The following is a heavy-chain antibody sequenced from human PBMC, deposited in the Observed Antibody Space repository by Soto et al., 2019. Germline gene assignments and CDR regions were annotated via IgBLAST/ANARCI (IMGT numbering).Heavy chain of an antibody. CDR3: ARDRARFVVVPAALMDAFDI. J-gene: IGHJ3*02. Sequence: GGSLRLSCAASGFTFSSYGMHWVRQAPGKGLEWVAVIWYDGSNKYYADSVKGRFTISRDNSKNTLYLQMNSLRAEDTAVYYCARDRARFVVVPAALMDAFDIWGQGTMVTVSS. CDR2: IWYDGSNK. D-gene: IGHD2-2*01. CDR1: GFTFSSYG. V-gene: IGHV3-33*01.